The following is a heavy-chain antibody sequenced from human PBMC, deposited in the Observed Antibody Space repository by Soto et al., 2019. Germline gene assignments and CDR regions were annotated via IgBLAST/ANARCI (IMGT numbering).Heavy chain of an antibody. CDR2: TYYSGST. Sequence: SETLSLTCTVSGGSMIAYYWNWMRQPPGKGLQWIGYTYYSGSTTYNPSLKSRVTISVDSSKNQFSLKLDSVTPADTAVYYCARVRGAAGKRYFDYWGPGTLVTV. CDR1: GGSMIAYY. V-gene: IGHV4-59*01. CDR3: ARVRGAAGKRYFDY. D-gene: IGHD6-13*01. J-gene: IGHJ4*02.